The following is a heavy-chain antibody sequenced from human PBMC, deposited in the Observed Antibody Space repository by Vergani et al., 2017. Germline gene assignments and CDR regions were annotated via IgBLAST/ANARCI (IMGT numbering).Heavy chain of an antibody. CDR3: ATSRSLDY. CDR1: GFIFSDYW. V-gene: IGHV3-7*01. CDR2: INSRGTKT. J-gene: IGHJ4*02. Sequence: VESGGGLVQPGGSLRLSCSPSGFIFSDYWMTWVRKAPGKGLEWVANINSRGTKTDYMPSLGARFSISRDNANNSLFLQMSSLRAEDTAVYYCATSRSLDYWGQGTLVTVSS.